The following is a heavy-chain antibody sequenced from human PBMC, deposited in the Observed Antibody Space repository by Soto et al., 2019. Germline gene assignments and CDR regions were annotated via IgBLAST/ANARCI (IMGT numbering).Heavy chain of an antibody. J-gene: IGHJ4*02. V-gene: IGHV3-21*01. D-gene: IGHD3-10*01. CDR3: ARATYYYGSGSYPFDY. Sequence: GGSLILSCAAAGFTFSSYSMNWVSQTPGKGLEWVSSCSSSSSYLYYADSVKGRFTISRDNAKNSLYLQMNSLRAEDTAVYYCARATYYYGSGSYPFDYWGQGTLVTVSS. CDR1: GFTFSSYS. CDR2: CSSSSSYL.